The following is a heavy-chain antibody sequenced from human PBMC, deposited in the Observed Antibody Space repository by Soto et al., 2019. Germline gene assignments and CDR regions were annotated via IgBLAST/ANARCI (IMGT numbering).Heavy chain of an antibody. Sequence: AGGSLRLSCAASGFTFSSYAMHWVRQAPGKGLEWVAVISYDGSNKYYADSVKGRFTISRDNSKNTLYLQMNSLRAEDTAVYYCARALNRRDNYYYGMDVWGQGTTVTVSS. CDR1: GFTFSSYA. J-gene: IGHJ6*02. V-gene: IGHV3-30-3*01. CDR3: ARALNRRDNYYYGMDV. CDR2: ISYDGSNK.